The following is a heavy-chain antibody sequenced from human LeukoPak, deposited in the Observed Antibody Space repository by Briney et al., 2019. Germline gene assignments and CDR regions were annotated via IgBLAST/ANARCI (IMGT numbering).Heavy chain of an antibody. J-gene: IGHJ6*03. CDR3: ARAYYGSGSYYVYYYYMDV. Sequence: GGSLRLSCAASGYTFSSYSMNWVRQAPGKGLEWVSYISSSGSTIYYADSVKGRFTISRDNAKNSLYLQMNSLRAEDTAVYYRARAYYGSGSYYVYYYYMDVWGKGTTVTVSS. CDR2: ISSSGSTI. D-gene: IGHD3-10*01. V-gene: IGHV3-48*04. CDR1: GYTFSSYS.